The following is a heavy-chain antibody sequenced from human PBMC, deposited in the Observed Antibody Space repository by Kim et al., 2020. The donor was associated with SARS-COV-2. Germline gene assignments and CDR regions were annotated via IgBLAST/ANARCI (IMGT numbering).Heavy chain of an antibody. D-gene: IGHD6-13*01. CDR3: ARSYSSSWYGWYFDY. CDR2: IYYSGST. Sequence: SETLSLTCTVSGGSISSSSYYWGWIRQPPGKGLEWIGSIYYSGSTYYNPSLKSRVTISVDTSKNQFSLKLSSVTAADTAVYYCARSYSSSWYGWYFDYWGQGTLVTVSS. V-gene: IGHV4-39*01. CDR1: GGSISSSSYY. J-gene: IGHJ4*02.